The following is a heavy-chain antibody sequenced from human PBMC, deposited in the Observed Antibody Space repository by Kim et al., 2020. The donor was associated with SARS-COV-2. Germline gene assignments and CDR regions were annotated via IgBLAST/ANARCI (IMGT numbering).Heavy chain of an antibody. D-gene: IGHD4-4*01. Sequence: LKRRVTISVDTSKSQFSLKLSSVTAADTAVYYCAGGLSTVTTDLGDAFDIWGQGTMVTVSS. V-gene: IGHV4-31*02. CDR3: AGGLSTVTTDLGDAFDI. J-gene: IGHJ3*02.